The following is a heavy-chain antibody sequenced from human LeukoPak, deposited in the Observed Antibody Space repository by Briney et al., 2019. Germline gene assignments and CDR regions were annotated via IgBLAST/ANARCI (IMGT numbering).Heavy chain of an antibody. CDR3: ARDVLRAFDI. Sequence: GGSLRLSCTASGVTLSSYAMSWARQAPGKGLEWVAVISYDGSNKYYADSVKGRFTISRDNSKNTLYLQMNSLRAEDTAVYYCARDVLRAFDIWGQGTMVTVSS. CDR1: GVTLSSYA. J-gene: IGHJ3*02. V-gene: IGHV3-30-3*01. CDR2: ISYDGSNK.